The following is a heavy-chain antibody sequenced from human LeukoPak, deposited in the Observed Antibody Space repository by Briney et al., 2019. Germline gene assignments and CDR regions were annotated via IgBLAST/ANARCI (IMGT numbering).Heavy chain of an antibody. V-gene: IGHV3-66*01. CDR1: GFTVSSNY. D-gene: IGHD3-16*02. CDR2: VYSGGST. Sequence: VGSLRLSCAASGFTVSSNYMSCVRQAPGKGLEWVSVVYSGGSTYYADSAKGRFTISRDNSKNTLYLQMNSLRPEDTAVYYCSGGVTFGGVIVPFDYWGQGTLVTVSS. J-gene: IGHJ4*02. CDR3: SGGVTFGGVIVPFDY.